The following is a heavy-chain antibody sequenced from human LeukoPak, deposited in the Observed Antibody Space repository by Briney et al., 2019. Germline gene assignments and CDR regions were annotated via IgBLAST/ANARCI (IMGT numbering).Heavy chain of an antibody. CDR2: ISSIGSTI. J-gene: IGHJ4*02. CDR1: GFTFSDYY. D-gene: IGHD1-26*01. V-gene: IGHV3-11*01. CDR3: ARGGRYQPFGY. Sequence: PRGCMCLASVVSGFTFSDYYMSWIRPAAGKGREWVSYISSIGSTIYYTNSVKGRFTISRDNAKNSLYLQMNSLRAEDTAVYYCARGGRYQPFGYWGQGTLVTVSS.